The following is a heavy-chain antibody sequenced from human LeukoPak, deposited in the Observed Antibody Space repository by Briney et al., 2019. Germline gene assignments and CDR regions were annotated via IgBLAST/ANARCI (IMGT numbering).Heavy chain of an antibody. CDR3: ARDRASGSYYKDI. Sequence: ASVKVSCKASGYTFTSYYLHWVRQAPGQGLEWMGIINPGDGSTSYAQKFQGRVTMTRDTSTSTVYMELSSLRSEDTAVYYCARDRASGSYYKDIWGQGTLVTVSS. V-gene: IGHV1-46*01. CDR1: GYTFTSYY. J-gene: IGHJ4*02. D-gene: IGHD1-26*01. CDR2: INPGDGST.